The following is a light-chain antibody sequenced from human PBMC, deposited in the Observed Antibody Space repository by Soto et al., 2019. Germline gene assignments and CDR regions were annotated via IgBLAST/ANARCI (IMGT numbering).Light chain of an antibody. Sequence: DIQMTQSPPSLSASVGYRVTITCRASQGIRNYVAWYQQIPGKAHKLLIYAASTLQSGVPSRFSGSGSGTDFILTINGLQPEDVATYSCQKYSSVPVFGPGTKVEIK. V-gene: IGKV1-27*01. CDR3: QKYSSVPV. CDR1: QGIRNY. J-gene: IGKJ3*01. CDR2: AAS.